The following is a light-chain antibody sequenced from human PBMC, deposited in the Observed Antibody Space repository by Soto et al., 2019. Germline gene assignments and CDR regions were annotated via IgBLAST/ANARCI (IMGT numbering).Light chain of an antibody. V-gene: IGKV4-1*01. CDR2: WAS. J-gene: IGKJ4*01. CDR1: QSVLYSSNNKNY. Sequence: DIVMTQSPDSLAVSLGERATINCKASQSVLYSSNNKNYLAWYQQKPGQPPNLLIYWASTRESGVPDRFSGSWSGTDFTLTISSLQAEDVAVYYCQQYYTTLVTFGGGTKVEIK. CDR3: QQYYTTLVT.